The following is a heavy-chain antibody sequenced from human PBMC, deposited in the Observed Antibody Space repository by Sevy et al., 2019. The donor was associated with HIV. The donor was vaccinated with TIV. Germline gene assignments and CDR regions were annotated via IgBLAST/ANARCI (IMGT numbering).Heavy chain of an antibody. CDR1: GFTFSDAA. V-gene: IGHV3-73*01. CDR3: SIYYDIRAFDS. J-gene: IGHJ4*02. D-gene: IGHD3-22*01. CDR2: IRGNANNYAT. Sequence: GGSLRLSCAGSGFTFSDAAIHWVRQASGKGLEWLGRIRGNANNYATAYAASVEDRFSISRNDLKDTAYLQMNSLRTEDAAMYYCSIYYDIRAFDSWGQGTQVTVSS.